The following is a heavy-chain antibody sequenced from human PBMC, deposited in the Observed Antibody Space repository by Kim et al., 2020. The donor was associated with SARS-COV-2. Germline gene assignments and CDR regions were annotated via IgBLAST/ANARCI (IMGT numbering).Heavy chain of an antibody. Sequence: SETLSLTCAVYGGSFSGYYWSWIRQPPGKGLEWIGEINHSGSTNYNPSLKSRVTISVDTSKNQFSPKLSSVTAADTAVYYCARGRRANWYLGGGNWFDPWGQGTLGTVSS. CDR1: GGSFSGYY. J-gene: IGHJ5*02. D-gene: IGHD1-7*01. CDR3: ARGRRANWYLGGGNWFDP. CDR2: INHSGST. V-gene: IGHV4-34*01.